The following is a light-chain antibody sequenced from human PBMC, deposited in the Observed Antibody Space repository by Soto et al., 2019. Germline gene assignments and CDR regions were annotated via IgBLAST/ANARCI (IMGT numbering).Light chain of an antibody. CDR2: AAS. Sequence: AIPMTQSPSSLSASVGDRVTITCRASQGIRNDLGWYQQRPGKAPRLLIYAASTLQSGVPSRFSGSGSGTDFTLTISSLQPEDFATYYCLQDYSYPYTFGQGTKLDIK. CDR3: LQDYSYPYT. J-gene: IGKJ2*01. CDR1: QGIRND. V-gene: IGKV1-6*01.